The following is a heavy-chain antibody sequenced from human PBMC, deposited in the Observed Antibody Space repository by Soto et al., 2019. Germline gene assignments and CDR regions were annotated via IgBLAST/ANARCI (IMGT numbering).Heavy chain of an antibody. D-gene: IGHD5-18*01. CDR3: ARLRYVYSVDY. Sequence: QVQLQESGPGLVKPSETLSLTCTVSGGSISSYYWSWIRQPPGKGLEWIGYIYYSGSTNYNPALESRVTISVDTSKNQFSLMLSSVTAADTAVYYCARLRYVYSVDYWGQGTLGTV. CDR2: IYYSGST. CDR1: GGSISSYY. J-gene: IGHJ4*02. V-gene: IGHV4-59*01.